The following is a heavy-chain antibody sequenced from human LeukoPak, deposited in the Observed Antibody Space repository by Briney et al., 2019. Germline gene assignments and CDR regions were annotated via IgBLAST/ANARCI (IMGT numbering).Heavy chain of an antibody. CDR2: IKQDGRDK. Sequence: GGSLRLSCAASGFTFSSYWMSWVRQAPGKGLELVANIKQDGRDKYYVDPVKGRFTISRDNAKNSLYLQMNSLSAEDTAVYYCARVDGHAHWFDPWGQGTLVTVSS. V-gene: IGHV3-7*03. CDR1: GFTFSSYW. CDR3: ARVDGHAHWFDP. J-gene: IGHJ5*02.